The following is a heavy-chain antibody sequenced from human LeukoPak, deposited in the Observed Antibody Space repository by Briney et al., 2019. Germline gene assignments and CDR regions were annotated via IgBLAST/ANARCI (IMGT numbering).Heavy chain of an antibody. Sequence: GESLRISCKASGYXFTTDWITWVRQMPGKGPEWMGTIDPTDSYTNYSPSFQGHVTISVDESITTAYLQWSSLKASDTAIYFCARHQNFASASPFDYWGQGTLVTVSS. CDR1: GYXFTTDW. J-gene: IGHJ4*02. CDR3: ARHQNFASASPFDY. V-gene: IGHV5-10-1*01. D-gene: IGHD3-10*01. CDR2: IDPTDSYT.